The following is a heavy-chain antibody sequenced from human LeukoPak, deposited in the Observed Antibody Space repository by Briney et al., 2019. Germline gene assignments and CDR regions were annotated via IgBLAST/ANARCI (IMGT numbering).Heavy chain of an antibody. CDR1: GYTFIDYY. CDR2: SSPYSGGT. J-gene: IGHJ4*02. D-gene: IGHD2-8*01. Sequence: ASVKVSCKASGYTFIDYYIHWVRQAPGQGLEWMGWSSPYSGGTNYAQKFQGRVTMTRDTSISTAYMELSRLRSDDAAVYSCARGGGTYCTNGICYYFDYWGQGTLVTVSS. CDR3: ARGGGTYCTNGICYYFDY. V-gene: IGHV1-2*02.